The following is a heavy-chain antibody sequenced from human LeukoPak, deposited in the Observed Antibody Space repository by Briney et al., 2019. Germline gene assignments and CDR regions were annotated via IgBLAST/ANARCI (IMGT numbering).Heavy chain of an antibody. V-gene: IGHV5-51*01. J-gene: IGHJ6*03. Sequence: GESLKISCKGSGYSFTTHWIGWVRQMPGKGLEWMGIIYPGDSDTRYSPSFQGQVTISADKSISTAYLQWSSLKASDTAMYYRARLDCSSTSCYNNYYYYMDVWGKGTTVTVSS. CDR1: GYSFTTHW. CDR2: IYPGDSDT. D-gene: IGHD2-2*02. CDR3: ARLDCSSTSCYNNYYYYMDV.